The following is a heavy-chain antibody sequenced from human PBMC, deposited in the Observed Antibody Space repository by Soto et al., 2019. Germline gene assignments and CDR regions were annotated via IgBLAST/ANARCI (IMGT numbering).Heavy chain of an antibody. CDR2: IYYSGST. CDR1: GGSISSSSYY. Sequence: QLQLQESGPGLVKPSETLSLTCTVSGGSISSSSYYWGWIRQPPGKGLEWIGSIYYSGSTYYNPSLKSRVTISVDTSKNQFSLKLSSVTAADTAVYYCARHWPLYGSGNSGRGMDVWGQGTTVTVSS. V-gene: IGHV4-39*01. CDR3: ARHWPLYGSGNSGRGMDV. D-gene: IGHD3-10*01. J-gene: IGHJ6*02.